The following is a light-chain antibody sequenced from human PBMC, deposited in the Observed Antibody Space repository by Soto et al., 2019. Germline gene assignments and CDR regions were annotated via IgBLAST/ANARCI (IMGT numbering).Light chain of an antibody. CDR3: SSYTSSSTYV. J-gene: IGLJ1*01. CDR1: SSDVGSSNG. V-gene: IGLV2-18*02. Sequence: QSVLTQPPSVSGSLGQSVTIFCTGTSSDVGSSNGVSWYQQPPGTAPKLMIYDVSNRPSGVPDRFSGSKSGNTASLTISGLQAEDEADYYCSSYTSSSTYVFGTGTKVTVL. CDR2: DVS.